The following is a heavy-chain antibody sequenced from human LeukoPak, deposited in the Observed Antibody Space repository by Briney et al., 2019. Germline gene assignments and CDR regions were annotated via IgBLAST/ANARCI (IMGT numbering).Heavy chain of an antibody. J-gene: IGHJ4*02. CDR3: ARLSTVTTSFDY. CDR2: IHTSGST. D-gene: IGHD4-17*01. Sequence: PSETLSLTCTVSGGSISSSSYCWSWIRQPAGKGLEWIGHIHTSGSTNYNSSLKSRVTISVDTSKNQFSLKLSSVTAADTAVYYCARLSTVTTSFDYWGQGTLVTVSS. V-gene: IGHV4-61*09. CDR1: GGSISSSSYC.